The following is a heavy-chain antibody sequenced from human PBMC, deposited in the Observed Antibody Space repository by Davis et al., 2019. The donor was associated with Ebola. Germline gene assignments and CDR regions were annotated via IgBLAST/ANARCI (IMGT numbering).Heavy chain of an antibody. CDR1: GFTFSSYG. J-gene: IGHJ4*01. V-gene: IGHV3-33*01. Sequence: GESLKISCAASGFTFSSYGMHWVRQAPGKGLEWVAVIWYDGSNKYYADSVKGRFTISRDNSKNTLYLQMTSLRVEDTAVYYCARASDRGLRELLLFDYWGHGTLVTVSS. D-gene: IGHD3-10*01. CDR3: ARASDRGLRELLLFDY. CDR2: IWYDGSNK.